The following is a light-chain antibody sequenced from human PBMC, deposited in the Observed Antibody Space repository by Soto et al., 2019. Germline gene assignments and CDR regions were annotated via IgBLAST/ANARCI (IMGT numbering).Light chain of an antibody. CDR3: QQYSTWLWT. V-gene: IGKV3-15*01. CDR1: QSVDSK. Sequence: EIVMTQSPATLSVSPGERATLSCRARQSVDSKVAWYQQKLGQAPRLLIYDASTRATGIPARFSASGSGTEFTLTISSLQSEDFAVYSCQQYSTWLWTFGQVTMLEIK. J-gene: IGKJ1*01. CDR2: DAS.